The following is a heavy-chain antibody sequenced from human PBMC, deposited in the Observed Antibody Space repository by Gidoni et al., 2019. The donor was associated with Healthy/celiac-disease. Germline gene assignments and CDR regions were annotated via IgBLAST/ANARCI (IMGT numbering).Heavy chain of an antibody. Sequence: EVQLVESGGGLVQPGRSLRLSCAASGFTFVDYAMHWVRQAPGKGLEWVSGISWNSGSIGYADSVKGRFTISRDNAKNSLYLQMNSLRAEDTALYYCAKVDCSGGSCYGFDYWGQGTLVTVSS. V-gene: IGHV3-9*01. CDR2: ISWNSGSI. CDR3: AKVDCSGGSCYGFDY. D-gene: IGHD2-15*01. J-gene: IGHJ4*02. CDR1: GFTFVDYA.